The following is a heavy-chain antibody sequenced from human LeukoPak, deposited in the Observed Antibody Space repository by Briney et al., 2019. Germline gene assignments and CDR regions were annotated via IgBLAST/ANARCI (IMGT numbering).Heavy chain of an antibody. CDR3: AREAGTVSKAVAADY. V-gene: IGHV1-18*01. D-gene: IGHD6-19*01. CDR1: GYTFTSYG. Sequence: ASVKVSCKASGYTFTSYGISWVRQAPGQGLEWMGWISAYNGNTNYAQKLQGRVTMTTDTSTSTAYMELRSLRSDDTAVYYCAREAGTVSKAVAADYWGQGTLVTVSS. J-gene: IGHJ4*02. CDR2: ISAYNGNT.